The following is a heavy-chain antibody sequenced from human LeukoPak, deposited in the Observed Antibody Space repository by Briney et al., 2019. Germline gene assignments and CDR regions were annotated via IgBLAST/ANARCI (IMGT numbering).Heavy chain of an antibody. CDR1: GYTFTSYG. J-gene: IGHJ5*02. Sequence: SVKVSCKASGYTFTSYGISWVRQAPGQGLEWMGWISAYNGNTNYAQKLQGRVTMTTDTSTSTAYMELRSLRSDDTAVYYCARESDSSSWYLGVNWFDPWGQGTLVTVSS. D-gene: IGHD6-13*01. CDR2: ISAYNGNT. V-gene: IGHV1-18*01. CDR3: ARESDSSSWYLGVNWFDP.